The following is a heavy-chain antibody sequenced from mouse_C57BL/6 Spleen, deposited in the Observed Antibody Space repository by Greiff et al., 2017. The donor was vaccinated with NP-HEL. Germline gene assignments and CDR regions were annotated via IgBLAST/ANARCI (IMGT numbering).Heavy chain of an antibody. CDR1: GYTFTSYW. Sequence: QVQLQQSGAELVKPGASVKLSCKASGYTFTSYWMHWVKQRPGQGLEWIGMIHPNSGSTNYNEKFKSKATLTVDKSSSTAYMQLSSLTSEDSAVYYCARGGYYGNYDWAMDYWGQGTSVTVSS. CDR3: ARGGYYGNYDWAMDY. J-gene: IGHJ4*01. D-gene: IGHD2-1*01. V-gene: IGHV1-64*01. CDR2: IHPNSGST.